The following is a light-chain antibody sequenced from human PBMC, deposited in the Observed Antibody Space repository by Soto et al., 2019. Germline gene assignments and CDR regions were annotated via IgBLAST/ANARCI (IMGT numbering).Light chain of an antibody. CDR1: SSNIGTNN. Sequence: QSVLTQPPSASGTPGQRVTISCSGSSSNIGTNNVHWFQQFPGTAPNLLIYRNNRRPSGVPDRFSGSKSGTSASLAISGLRSEDEADYYCAAWDDSLSAWVFGGGTKL. CDR3: AAWDDSLSAWV. CDR2: RNN. V-gene: IGLV1-47*01. J-gene: IGLJ3*02.